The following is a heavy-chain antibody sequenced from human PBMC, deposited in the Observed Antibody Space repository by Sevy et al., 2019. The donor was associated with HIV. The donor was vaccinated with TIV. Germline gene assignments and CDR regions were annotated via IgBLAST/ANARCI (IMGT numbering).Heavy chain of an antibody. Sequence: ASMKVSCKASGYTFTSYGISWVRQAPGQGLEWMGWISAYNGNTNYAQKLQGRVTMTTDTSTSTAYMELRSLRSDDTAVYYCAREYDRYCSSTSCVRYSSSWTGWFDPWGQGTLVTVSS. V-gene: IGHV1-18*01. CDR2: ISAYNGNT. J-gene: IGHJ5*02. CDR3: AREYDRYCSSTSCVRYSSSWTGWFDP. CDR1: GYTFTSYG. D-gene: IGHD2-2*01.